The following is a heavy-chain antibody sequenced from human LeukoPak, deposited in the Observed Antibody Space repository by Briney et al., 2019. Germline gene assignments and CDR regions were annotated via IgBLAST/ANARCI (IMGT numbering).Heavy chain of an antibody. Sequence: GGSLRLSCAASGFTFSSHWMSWVRQAPGKGLEWVANIKQDGSEKYYVDSVKGRFTISRDNAKNSLYLQMNSLRAEGTAVYYCARGEWLRSHYFDFWGQGTLVTVSS. CDR3: ARGEWLRSHYFDF. J-gene: IGHJ4*02. CDR1: GFTFSSHW. V-gene: IGHV3-7*01. CDR2: IKQDGSEK. D-gene: IGHD5-12*01.